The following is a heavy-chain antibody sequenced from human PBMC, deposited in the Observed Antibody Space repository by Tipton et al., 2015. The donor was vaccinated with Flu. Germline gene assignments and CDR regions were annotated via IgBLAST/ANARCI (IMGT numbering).Heavy chain of an antibody. D-gene: IGHD3-10*01. Sequence: GSLRLSCAASGFTFSSYAMSWVRQAPGKGLEWVSAISGSGGSTYYADSVKGRFTISRDNAKNTLYLQMNSLRAEDTAVYYCAKDRGAHVDYFDYWGQGTLVTVSS. CDR2: ISGSGGST. V-gene: IGHV3-23*01. CDR1: GFTFSSYA. J-gene: IGHJ4*02. CDR3: AKDRGAHVDYFDY.